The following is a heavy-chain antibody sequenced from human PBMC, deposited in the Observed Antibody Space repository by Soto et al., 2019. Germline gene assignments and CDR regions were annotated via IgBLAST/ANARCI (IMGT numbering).Heavy chain of an antibody. CDR1: GGTFSSYT. Sequence: QVQLVQSGAEVKKPGSSVKVSCKASGGTFSSYTISWVRQAPGQGIEWMGRIIPILGIANYAQKFQGRVTITADKSTSTAYMELSSLRSEDTAVYYCARVITTDAFDIWGQGTMVTVSS. CDR3: ARVITTDAFDI. CDR2: IIPILGIA. J-gene: IGHJ3*02. V-gene: IGHV1-69*02.